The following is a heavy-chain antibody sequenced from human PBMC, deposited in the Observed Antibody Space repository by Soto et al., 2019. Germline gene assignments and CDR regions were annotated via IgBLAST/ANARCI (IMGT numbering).Heavy chain of an antibody. CDR2: INAGGNST. J-gene: IGHJ4*02. CDR3: GMQYDY. V-gene: IGHV3-23*01. Sequence: PGGSLRLSCAASVFTVSNYAMSWVRQAPGKGLEWVSAINAGGNSTKSADSVKGRFTISRDNSKNTVYLQMNNLRAEDTAIYYCGMQYDYWGQGTLVTVSS. CDR1: VFTVSNYA.